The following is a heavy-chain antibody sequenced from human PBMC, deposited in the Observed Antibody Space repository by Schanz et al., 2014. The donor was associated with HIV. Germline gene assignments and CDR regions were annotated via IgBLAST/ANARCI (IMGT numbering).Heavy chain of an antibody. Sequence: VQLMESGGGPEKPGGSLRLSCAVSGFTFSDAWMSWVRQTPGKGLEWVGRIKSRSDGGTVDYGVPVKDRFLILRDDSRDKLFLFMSNLTIEDTGVYYCTTGIFNSRAYYYGLDVWGQGTTVTVSS. CDR1: GFTFSDAW. V-gene: IGHV3-15*01. J-gene: IGHJ6*02. D-gene: IGHD2-15*01. CDR2: IKSRSDGGTV. CDR3: TTGIFNSRAYYYGLDV.